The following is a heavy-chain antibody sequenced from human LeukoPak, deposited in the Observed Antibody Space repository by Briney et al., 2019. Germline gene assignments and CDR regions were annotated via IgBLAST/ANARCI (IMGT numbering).Heavy chain of an antibody. CDR1: GYNCISYW. CDR2: IYPGDSDT. D-gene: IGHD3-10*01. J-gene: IGHJ6*03. V-gene: IGHV5-51*01. Sequence: GESLKISCKGSGYNCISYWIGWVRQMPGKGLEWIGIIYPGDSDTRYSPSFQGQVTISADKSISTAYLQWSSLKASDTAMYYCARLMVRGVYYYYYMDVWGKGTTVTVSS. CDR3: ARLMVRGVYYYYYMDV.